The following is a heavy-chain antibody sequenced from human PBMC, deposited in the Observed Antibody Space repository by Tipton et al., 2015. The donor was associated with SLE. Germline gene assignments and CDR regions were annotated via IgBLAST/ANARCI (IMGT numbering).Heavy chain of an antibody. D-gene: IGHD3-16*01. CDR3: ARGKDYVQMDV. V-gene: IGHV3-30-3*01. CDR2: ISDDGGNK. CDR1: GFTFSGYA. J-gene: IGHJ6*04. Sequence: QVQLVQSGGGVVQPGRSLRLSCAASGFTFSGYAMHWVRQAPGQGLEWVSIISDDGGNKYYADSVKGRFTISRDNSKNTLYLQMNSLRADDTAVYYCARGKDYVQMDVWGKGTTVTVSS.